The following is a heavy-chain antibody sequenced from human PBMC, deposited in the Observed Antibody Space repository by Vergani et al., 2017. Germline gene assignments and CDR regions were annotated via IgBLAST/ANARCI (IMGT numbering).Heavy chain of an antibody. V-gene: IGHV4-4*07. CDR2: IYTSEST. J-gene: IGHJ4*02. CDR3: ARSRIYYGAGSPDY. Sequence: QLHLQESGPGLVKPSETLSLTCTVSGGSISPYYWSWIRQPAGKGLEWIGRIYTSESTNYNPSLKSRVTMSVDTSKNQFSLKLSSVTAADTAVYYCARSRIYYGAGSPDYWGQGTLVTVSS. CDR1: GGSISPYY. D-gene: IGHD3-10*01.